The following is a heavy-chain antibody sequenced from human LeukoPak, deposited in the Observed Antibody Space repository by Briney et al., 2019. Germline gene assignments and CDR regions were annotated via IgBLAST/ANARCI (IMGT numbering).Heavy chain of an antibody. CDR3: ARDRGYGSGSYYMGDAFEI. D-gene: IGHD3-10*01. CDR2: IFYSGST. CDR1: GGSISSYY. V-gene: IGHV4-59*01. J-gene: IGHJ3*02. Sequence: TPSETLSLTCAVSGGSISSYYWSWIRQPPGKGLEWIGYIFYSGSTNYNPSLKSRVAISIDAPKSHFSLKLSSVTAADSAVCYCARDRGYGSGSYYMGDAFEIWGQGTMVTVSS.